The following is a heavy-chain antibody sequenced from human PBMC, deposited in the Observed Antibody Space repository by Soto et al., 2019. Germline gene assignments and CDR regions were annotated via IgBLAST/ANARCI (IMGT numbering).Heavy chain of an antibody. CDR1: GGTFSSYA. V-gene: IGHV1-69*13. D-gene: IGHD4-17*01. J-gene: IGHJ4*02. Sequence: GASVKVSCKXSGGTFSSYAISWVRQAPGQGLEWMGGIIPIFGTANYAQKFQGRVTITADESTSTAYMELSSLRSEDTAVYYCARVPQYGDYLLSFDYWGQGTLVTVSS. CDR3: ARVPQYGDYLLSFDY. CDR2: IIPIFGTA.